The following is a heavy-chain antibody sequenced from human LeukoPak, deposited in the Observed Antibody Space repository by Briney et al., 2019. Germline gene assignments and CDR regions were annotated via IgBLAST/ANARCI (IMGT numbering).Heavy chain of an antibody. Sequence: SETLSLTCAVYGGSFSGYYWSWIRQPPGKGLEWIGEINHSGSTNYNPSLKSRVTISVDTSKNQFSLKLSSVTAADTAVYYCARRDSSGYYFKDMDYWGQGTLVTVSS. CDR3: ARRDSSGYYFKDMDY. D-gene: IGHD3-22*01. CDR2: INHSGST. CDR1: GGSFSGYY. V-gene: IGHV4-34*01. J-gene: IGHJ4*02.